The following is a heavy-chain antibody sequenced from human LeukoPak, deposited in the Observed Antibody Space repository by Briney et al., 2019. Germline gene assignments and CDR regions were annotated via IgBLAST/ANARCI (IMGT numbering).Heavy chain of an antibody. D-gene: IGHD3-22*01. CDR2: INPSGGST. J-gene: IGHJ4*02. CDR1: GYTFTSYY. CDR3: AREDSSGYYLDY. Sequence: ASVKVSCKASGYTFTSYYMHWVRQAPGQGLEWMGIINPSGGSTSYVQKFQGRVTMTRDTSMSTVYMELSSLRSEDTAVYYCAREDSSGYYLDYWGQGTLVTVSS. V-gene: IGHV1-46*01.